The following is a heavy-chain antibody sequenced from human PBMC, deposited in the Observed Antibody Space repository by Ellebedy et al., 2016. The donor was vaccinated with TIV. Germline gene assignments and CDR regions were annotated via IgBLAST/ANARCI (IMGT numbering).Heavy chain of an antibody. CDR3: ARVYESYAVDC. CDR2: ISYDGRNE. Sequence: GGSLRLSCAASGFTFSSYDMHWVRQAPGKGLDWVAMISYDGRNEYYADSVKGRFTISRDNSKNALYLEMKSLRAEDTALFYCARVYESYAVDCWGQGTLVTVSS. V-gene: IGHV3-30*03. J-gene: IGHJ4*02. CDR1: GFTFSSYD. D-gene: IGHD2/OR15-2a*01.